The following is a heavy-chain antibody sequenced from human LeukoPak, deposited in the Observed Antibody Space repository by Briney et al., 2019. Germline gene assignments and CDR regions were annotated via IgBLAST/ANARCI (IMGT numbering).Heavy chain of an antibody. CDR1: GFTFSDYY. CDR3: AELGITMIGGV. V-gene: IGHV3-11*04. J-gene: IGHJ6*04. D-gene: IGHD3-10*02. CDR2: ISSSGSNI. Sequence: PGGSLRLSCAASGFTFSDYYMSCIRQAPGKGLEWVSYISSSGSNIYYADTVKGRFTISRDNAKNSLYLQMNSLRAEDTAVYYCAELGITMIGGVWGKGTTVTISS.